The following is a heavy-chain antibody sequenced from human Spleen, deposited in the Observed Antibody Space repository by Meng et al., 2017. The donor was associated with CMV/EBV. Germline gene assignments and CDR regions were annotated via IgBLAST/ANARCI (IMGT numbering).Heavy chain of an antibody. Sequence: ASVKVSCKASGYTFTAHYFHWVRQAPGQGLEWMGWINPNSGGTNYAQKFQGRVTMTRETSIRTAYMELNTLRSDDTAVYYCTRNYVLNKWFDPWGQGTLVTVSS. CDR3: TRNYVLNKWFDP. CDR1: GYTFTAHY. CDR2: INPNSGGT. J-gene: IGHJ5*02. V-gene: IGHV1-2*02. D-gene: IGHD3-16*01.